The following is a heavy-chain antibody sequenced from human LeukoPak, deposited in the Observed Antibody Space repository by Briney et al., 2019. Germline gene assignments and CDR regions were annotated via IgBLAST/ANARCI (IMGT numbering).Heavy chain of an antibody. D-gene: IGHD5-24*01. V-gene: IGHV1-2*02. CDR1: GYTFTDYY. CDR3: ARVVYGYNYGAFDI. CDR2: INPNSGGT. J-gene: IGHJ3*02. Sequence: ASLKVSCKAAGYTFTDYYIHWVRQAPGQGLEWMGWINPNSGGTKYARRFQGRVTMTRDASISTAYTELSSLRSDDTAVYYCARVVYGYNYGAFDIWGQGTVVTVSS.